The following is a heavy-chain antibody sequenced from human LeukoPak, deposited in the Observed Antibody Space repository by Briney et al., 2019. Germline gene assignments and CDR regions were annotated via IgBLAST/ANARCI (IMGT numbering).Heavy chain of an antibody. CDR1: GFSFDDYG. D-gene: IGHD6-13*01. CDR3: ARDRGAAAGSFYGMDV. CDR2: INWNGDST. V-gene: IGHV3-20*04. Sequence: GGSLRLSCAASGFSFDDYGLTWVRQAPGKGLEWVSGINWNGDSTDYADSVKGRFTISRDNAKNSLYLQMNSLRAEDTAVYYCARDRGAAAGSFYGMDVWGQGTTVTVSS. J-gene: IGHJ6*02.